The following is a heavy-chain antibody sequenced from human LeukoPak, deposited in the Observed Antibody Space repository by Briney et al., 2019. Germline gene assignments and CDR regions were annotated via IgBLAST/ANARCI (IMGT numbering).Heavy chain of an antibody. D-gene: IGHD6-13*01. J-gene: IGHJ4*02. CDR1: GFTFSSYG. CDR2: IWYDGSNK. Sequence: GGSLRLSCAASGFTFSSYGMHWGRPAPGEGLEWVVVIWYDGSNKYYADSVKGRFTISRDNSKHTLYLQMNSLRAEDTAVYYCARDLSSSWYSGPFDYWGQGTLVTVSS. CDR3: ARDLSSSWYSGPFDY. V-gene: IGHV3-33*01.